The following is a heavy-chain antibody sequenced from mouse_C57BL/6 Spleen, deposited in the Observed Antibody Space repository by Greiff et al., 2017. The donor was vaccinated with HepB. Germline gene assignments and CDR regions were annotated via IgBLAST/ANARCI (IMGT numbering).Heavy chain of an antibody. CDR1: GYTFTDYY. V-gene: IGHV1-26*01. D-gene: IGHD1-1*01. J-gene: IGHJ3*01. CDR3: AREYYGSTPFAY. Sequence: VQLQQSGPELVKPGASVKISCKASGYTFTDYYMNWVKQSHGKSLEWIGDINPNNGGTSYNQKFKGKATLTVDKSSSTAYMELRSLTSEDSAVYYCAREYYGSTPFAYWGQGTLVTVSA. CDR2: INPNNGGT.